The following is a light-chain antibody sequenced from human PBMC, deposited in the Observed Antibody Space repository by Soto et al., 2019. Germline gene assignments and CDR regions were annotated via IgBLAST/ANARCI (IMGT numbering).Light chain of an antibody. CDR3: QQLNSYPST. Sequence: DIQLTQSPSFLSASVGDRVTITCRASQGISSYLAWYQQKPGKAPKLLIYAASTLQSGVPSRFSGSGSGTEFSLTISSLQHEDFATYYCQQLNSYPSTFGQGTRLEIK. CDR2: AAS. J-gene: IGKJ5*01. V-gene: IGKV1-9*01. CDR1: QGISSY.